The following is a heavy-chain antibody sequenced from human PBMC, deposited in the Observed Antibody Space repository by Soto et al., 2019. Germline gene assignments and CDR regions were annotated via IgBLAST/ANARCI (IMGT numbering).Heavy chain of an antibody. V-gene: IGHV3-30-3*01. CDR2: ISYDGSNK. Sequence: GGSLRLSCAASGFTFSSYAMHWVRQAPGKGLEWVAVISYDGSNKYYADSVKGRFTISRDNSKNTQYLQMNSLRAEDTAVYYCARVLGYYDSSGYFNWFDPWGQGTLVTVSS. D-gene: IGHD3-22*01. J-gene: IGHJ5*02. CDR1: GFTFSSYA. CDR3: ARVLGYYDSSGYFNWFDP.